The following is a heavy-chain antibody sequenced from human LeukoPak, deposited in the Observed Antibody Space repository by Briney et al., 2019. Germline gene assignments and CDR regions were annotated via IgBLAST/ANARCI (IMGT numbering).Heavy chain of an antibody. CDR2: ISGSGGST. V-gene: IGHV3-23*01. CDR1: GFTFSSYA. D-gene: IGHD3-16*01. CDR3: AKGYYDYVWGSYYFDY. Sequence: GGSLRLSCAASGFTFSSYAMSWVRQAPGKGLEWVSAISGSGGSTYYADSVKGRFTISRDNSRGTLYLQMNSLRAEDTAVYYCAKGYYDYVWGSYYFDYWGQGTLVTVSS. J-gene: IGHJ4*02.